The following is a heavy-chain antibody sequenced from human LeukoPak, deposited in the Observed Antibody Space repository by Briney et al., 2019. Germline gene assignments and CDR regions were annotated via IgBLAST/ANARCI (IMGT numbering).Heavy chain of an antibody. Sequence: PGGSLRLSCAASGFTSSSYTVNWVRQAPGKGLEWVSSVGPGGSSIDYADSLKGRFTISRDNAKNSLYLQMSSLRVEDTAVYFCARGHDTIYGVLYPLAYWGQGTLVTVSS. CDR3: ARGHDTIYGVLYPLAY. CDR1: GFTSSSYT. J-gene: IGHJ4*02. D-gene: IGHD3-3*01. CDR2: VGPGGSSI. V-gene: IGHV3-21*01.